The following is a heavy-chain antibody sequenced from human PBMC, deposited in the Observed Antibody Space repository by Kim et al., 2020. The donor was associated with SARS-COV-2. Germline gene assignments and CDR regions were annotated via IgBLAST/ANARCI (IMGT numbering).Heavy chain of an antibody. CDR1: GFTFSSYS. CDR2: ISSSSSYI. V-gene: IGHV3-21*01. D-gene: IGHD2-2*01. J-gene: IGHJ5*02. CDR3: ARLGYQPLLLPMYNWFDP. Sequence: GGSLRLSCAASGFTFSSYSMNWVRQAPGKGLEWVSSISSSSSYIYYADSVKGRFTISRDNAKNSLYLQMNSLRAEDTAVYYCARLGYQPLLLPMYNWFDPWGQGTLVTVSS.